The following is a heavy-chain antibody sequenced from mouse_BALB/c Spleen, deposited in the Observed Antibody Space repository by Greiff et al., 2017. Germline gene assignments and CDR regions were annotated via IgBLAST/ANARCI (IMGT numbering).Heavy chain of an antibody. J-gene: IGHJ4*01. V-gene: IGHV1S56*01. Sequence: VQRVESGPELVKPGASVRISCKASGYTFTSYYIHWVKQRPGQGLEWIGWIYPGNVNTKYNEKFKGKATLTADKSSSTAYMQLSSLTSEDSAVYFCARGGYYAMDYWGQGTSVTVSS. CDR2: IYPGNVNT. CDR1: GYTFTSYY. CDR3: ARGGYYAMDY.